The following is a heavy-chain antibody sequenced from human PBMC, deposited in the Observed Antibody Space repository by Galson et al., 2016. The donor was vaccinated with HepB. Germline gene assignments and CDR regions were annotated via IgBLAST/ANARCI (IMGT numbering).Heavy chain of an antibody. Sequence: SVKVSCKASGYTFTSYDINWVRQATGQGLEWMGWMNPNSGNTGYAQKFQGRVTMTRNTSISTAYMELSSLRSEDTAVYYCARRWDFWSEYPGYWGQGTLVTVSS. CDR2: MNPNSGNT. D-gene: IGHD3-3*01. CDR3: ARRWDFWSEYPGY. CDR1: GYTFTSYD. J-gene: IGHJ4*02. V-gene: IGHV1-8*01.